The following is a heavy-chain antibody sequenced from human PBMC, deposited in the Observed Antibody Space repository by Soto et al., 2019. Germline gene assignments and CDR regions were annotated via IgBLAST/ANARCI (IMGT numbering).Heavy chain of an antibody. J-gene: IGHJ5*02. CDR1: GGSISSGDYY. V-gene: IGHV4-30-4*01. CDR2: IYYSGST. Sequence: ASETLSLTCTVSGGSISSGDYYWSWIRQPPGKGLEWIGYIYYSGSTYYNPSLKSRVTISVDTSKNQFSLKLSSVTAADTAVYHCARDILPTYNWFDPWGQGTLVTVSS. CDR3: ARDILPTYNWFDP.